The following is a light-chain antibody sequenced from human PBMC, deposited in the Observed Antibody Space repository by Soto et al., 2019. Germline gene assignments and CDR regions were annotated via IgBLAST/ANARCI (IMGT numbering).Light chain of an antibody. V-gene: IGLV2-14*03. Sequence: QSALTQPASVSGSPGQSITISCTGTSSDVGSYNYVSWYQHHPGKAPKLMIYDLSNRPSGVSNRFSGSKSANSASLTISGLQAEDEADYYCSSYTSSVTYVFGTGTKVTVL. CDR2: DLS. CDR3: SSYTSSVTYV. J-gene: IGLJ1*01. CDR1: SSDVGSYNY.